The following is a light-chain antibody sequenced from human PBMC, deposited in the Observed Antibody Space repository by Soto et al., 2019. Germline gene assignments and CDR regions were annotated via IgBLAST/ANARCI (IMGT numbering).Light chain of an antibody. CDR2: GAS. CDR1: QSVSSY. CDR3: QQRSDSIT. Sequence: EIGLAQAPAPLSLSSGGRSPLSCRASQSVSSYSAWYQQKPGQAPRXLIYGASTRATGIPARFSGRGSGAVFTLTISSLEPEDFAVDDCQQRSDSITFGQGTRLENK. V-gene: IGKV3-11*01. J-gene: IGKJ5*01.